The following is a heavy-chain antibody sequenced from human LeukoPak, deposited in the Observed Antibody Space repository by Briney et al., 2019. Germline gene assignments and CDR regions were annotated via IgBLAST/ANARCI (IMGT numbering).Heavy chain of an antibody. V-gene: IGHV4-61*05. Sequence: SETLSLTCTVSGGSISSSTYYWDWIRQPPGKGLEWIGYIYYSGSTNYNPSLKSRVTISVDTSKNQFSLKLSSVTAADTAVYYCARGTSSGYSDAFDIWGQGTMVTVSS. CDR1: GGSISSSTYY. J-gene: IGHJ3*02. D-gene: IGHD3-22*01. CDR3: ARGTSSGYSDAFDI. CDR2: IYYSGST.